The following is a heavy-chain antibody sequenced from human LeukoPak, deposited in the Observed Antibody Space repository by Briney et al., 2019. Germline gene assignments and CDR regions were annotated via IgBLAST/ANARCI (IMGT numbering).Heavy chain of an antibody. CDR3: ANSYYYDSSGYYEGDY. Sequence: PGGSLRLSCAASGFTFSSYAMSWVRQAPGKGLEWVSAISGSGGSTYYADSVRGRFTISRDNSKNTLYLQMNSLRAEDTAVYYCANSYYYDSSGYYEGDYWGQGTLVTVSS. CDR1: GFTFSSYA. CDR2: ISGSGGST. J-gene: IGHJ4*02. V-gene: IGHV3-23*01. D-gene: IGHD3-22*01.